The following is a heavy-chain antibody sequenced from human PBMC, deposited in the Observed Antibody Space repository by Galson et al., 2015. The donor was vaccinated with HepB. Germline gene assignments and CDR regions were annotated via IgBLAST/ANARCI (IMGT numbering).Heavy chain of an antibody. J-gene: IGHJ4*02. CDR2: LSGTYGQT. CDR3: AKGISNWNQFYFDF. CDR1: GFTFTDYA. V-gene: IGHV3-23*01. Sequence: SLRLSCAVSGFTFTDYAMSWVRQAPGQGLEWVSSLSGTYGQTFYADSVKGRFTISKDNSKNTLYLQMNSLRAEDTAVYYCAKGISNWNQFYFDFWGPGTLVSVSS. D-gene: IGHD1-20*01.